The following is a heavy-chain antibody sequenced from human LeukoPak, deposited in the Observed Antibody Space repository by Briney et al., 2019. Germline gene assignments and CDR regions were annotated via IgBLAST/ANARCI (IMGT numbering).Heavy chain of an antibody. J-gene: IGHJ4*02. CDR1: GGSISSYY. D-gene: IGHD4-17*01. Sequence: PSETLSLTCTVSGGSISSYYWSWIRQPPGKGLEWIGYIYYSGSTNYNPSLKSRVTISVDTSKNQFSLKLSSVTATDTAVYYCARPDYGGNPSHFDYWGQGTLVTVSS. CDR2: IYYSGST. V-gene: IGHV4-59*12. CDR3: ARPDYGGNPSHFDY.